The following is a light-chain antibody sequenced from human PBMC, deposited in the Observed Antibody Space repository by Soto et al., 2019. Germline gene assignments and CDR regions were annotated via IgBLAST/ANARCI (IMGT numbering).Light chain of an antibody. CDR2: KAS. CDR3: LQHHSYPQT. J-gene: IGKJ1*01. Sequence: DIQMTQSPSTLSGSVGDRVTITCRASQTISSWLAWYQQKPGKAPKLLIYKASTLKSEVPSRFSGSGSGTEFTLTISSLQPEDVATYYCLQHHSYPQTFGQGTKVDIK. V-gene: IGKV1-5*03. CDR1: QTISSW.